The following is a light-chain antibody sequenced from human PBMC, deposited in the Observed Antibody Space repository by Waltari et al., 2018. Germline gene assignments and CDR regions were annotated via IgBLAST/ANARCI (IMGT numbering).Light chain of an antibody. CDR2: QDS. Sequence: SYELTQPPSVSVSPGQTASINCPGDDLGDKYACWYQQKPGQSPVLVLYQDSKRPSGIPERFSGSNSGNTATLTISGTQAMDEADYYCQAWDSSTGVFGGGTKLTVL. V-gene: IGLV3-1*01. J-gene: IGLJ2*01. CDR1: DLGDKY. CDR3: QAWDSSTGV.